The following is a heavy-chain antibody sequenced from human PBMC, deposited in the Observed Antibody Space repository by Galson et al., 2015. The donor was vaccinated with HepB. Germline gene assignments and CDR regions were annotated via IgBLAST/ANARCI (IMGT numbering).Heavy chain of an antibody. J-gene: IGHJ4*02. CDR1: GFTFDDYA. D-gene: IGHD6-19*01. Sequence: SLRLSCAASGFTFDDYAMHWVRQAPGKGLEWVSGISWNSGSIGYADSVKGRFTISRDNSKNTLYLQMNSLRAEDTAVYYCAAGSGWYDWGYWGQGTLVTV. V-gene: IGHV3-9*01. CDR2: ISWNSGSI. CDR3: AAGSGWYDWGY.